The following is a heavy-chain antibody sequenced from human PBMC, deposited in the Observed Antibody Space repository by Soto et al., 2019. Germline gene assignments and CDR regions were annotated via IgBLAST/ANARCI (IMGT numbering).Heavy chain of an antibody. D-gene: IGHD6-19*01. CDR1: GFTFSDYA. J-gene: IGHJ4*02. CDR3: AKGGRQWLVTPDFNY. CDR2: VSHDGRNT. V-gene: IGHV3-30*18. Sequence: VQLVESGGGVVQPGRSLRLSCAASGFTFSDYAMHWVRQAPGKGLEWVAVVSHDGRNTHYADSVKGGFTISRNSSKTTVSLEMTSLRAEDTAVYYCAKGGRQWLVTPDFNYWGQGALVTVSS.